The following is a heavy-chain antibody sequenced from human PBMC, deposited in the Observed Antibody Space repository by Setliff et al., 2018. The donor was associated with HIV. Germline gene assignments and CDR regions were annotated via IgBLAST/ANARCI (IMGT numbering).Heavy chain of an antibody. CDR3: TIDHRVSNSWSGYNGGFDY. V-gene: IGHV3-49*04. CDR2: IRSKSSGGTT. D-gene: IGHD3-3*01. CDR1: GFSFDDYA. J-gene: IGHJ4*02. Sequence: GGSLRLSCTASGFSFDDYALTWVRQAPGKGLEWVGFIRSKSSGGTTDYGASVKVRFTISRDDSKTIAYLQMNSLTTEDTALYFCTIDHRVSNSWSGYNGGFDYWGQGTLVTVSS.